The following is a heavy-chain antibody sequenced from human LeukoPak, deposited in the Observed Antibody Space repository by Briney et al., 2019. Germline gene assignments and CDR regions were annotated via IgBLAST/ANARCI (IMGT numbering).Heavy chain of an antibody. CDR1: GGSISSYY. D-gene: IGHD5-24*01. J-gene: IGHJ3*02. V-gene: IGHV4-4*07. CDR3: ARGGDGYTDAFDI. CDR2: IYTSEST. Sequence: SETLSLTCTVSGGSISSYYWSWIQQPAGKGLEWIGRIYTSESTNYNPSLKSRVTMSVDTSKNQFSLKLSSVTAADTAVYYCARGGDGYTDAFDIWGQGTMVTVSS.